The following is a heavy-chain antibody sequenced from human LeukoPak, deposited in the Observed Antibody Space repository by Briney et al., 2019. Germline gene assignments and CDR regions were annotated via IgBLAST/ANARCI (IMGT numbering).Heavy chain of an antibody. CDR1: GFTFSSYG. J-gene: IGHJ4*02. CDR3: AQAPYYYDSSGYSRFDY. V-gene: IGHV3-23*01. CDR2: ISGSGGST. Sequence: GSLRLSCAASGFTFSSYGMSWVRQAPGKGLEWVSAISGSGGSTYYADSVKGRFTISRDNSKNTLYLQMNSLRAEDTAVYYCAQAPYYYDSSGYSRFDYWGQGTLVTVSS. D-gene: IGHD3-22*01.